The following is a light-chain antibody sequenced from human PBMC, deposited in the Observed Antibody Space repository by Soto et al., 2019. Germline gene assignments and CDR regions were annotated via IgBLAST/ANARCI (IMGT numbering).Light chain of an antibody. J-gene: IGLJ1*01. Sequence: QSALTQPASVSGSPGQSITISCTGTSSDVGGYNHVSWYRIHPGKAPKLIIYEVTSRPSGVSYRFSGSKSGNSAPLTISGLQAEDEADYYCSSYASSSSYVFGGGNKVT. CDR1: SSDVGGYNH. CDR2: EVT. CDR3: SSYASSSSYV. V-gene: IGLV2-14*01.